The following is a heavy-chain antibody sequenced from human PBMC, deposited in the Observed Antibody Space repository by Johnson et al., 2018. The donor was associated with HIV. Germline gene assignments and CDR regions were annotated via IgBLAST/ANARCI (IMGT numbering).Heavy chain of an antibody. V-gene: IGHV3-33*06. CDR1: GFTFSSYG. CDR3: AKLWDLREGTFDI. J-gene: IGHJ3*02. Sequence: QVQLVESGGGVVQPGGSLRLSCAASGFTFSSYGMHWVRQAPGKGLEWVAVIWYDGSNKYYADSVKGRFTISRDNSKNTLYLQMNSLRAEDTAVYYCAKLWDLREGTFDIWGQGTMVTVSS. D-gene: IGHD1-26*01. CDR2: IWYDGSNK.